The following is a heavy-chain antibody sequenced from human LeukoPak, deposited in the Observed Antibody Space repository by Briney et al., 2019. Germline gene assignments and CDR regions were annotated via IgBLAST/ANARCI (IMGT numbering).Heavy chain of an antibody. Sequence: SETLSLTCTVSGGSFNFYFWHWIRQPSGKGLEWLADIDNRGSTQYNPSLRGRGTISVDTSRNHVSLKLNSVTAADTAVYYCARDTYYYNGGASWNDVFDIWGQGTMVTVSS. CDR3: ARDTYYYNGGASWNDVFDI. V-gene: IGHV4-59*01. CDR2: IDNRGST. CDR1: GGSFNFYF. J-gene: IGHJ3*02. D-gene: IGHD3-22*01.